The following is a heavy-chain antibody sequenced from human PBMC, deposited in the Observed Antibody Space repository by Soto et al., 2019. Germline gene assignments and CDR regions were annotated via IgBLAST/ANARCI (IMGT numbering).Heavy chain of an antibody. J-gene: IGHJ4*02. CDR1: GFTFSYFA. CDR2: LNDKGDTT. CDR3: AKDATRSSGWYYFDY. V-gene: IGHV3-23*01. D-gene: IGHD6-19*01. Sequence: PGGSLRLSCAASGFTFSYFAMGWVRQAPGKGPEWVSVLNDKGDTTYYTASVKGRFAISRDNSKNTLYLQMNSLRAEDTAVYYCAKDATRSSGWYYFDYWGQGALVTVSS.